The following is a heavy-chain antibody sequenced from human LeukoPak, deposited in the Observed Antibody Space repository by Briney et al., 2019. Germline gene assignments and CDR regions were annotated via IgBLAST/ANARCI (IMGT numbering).Heavy chain of an antibody. CDR2: IYYTGST. D-gene: IGHD6-19*01. Sequence: SETLSLACTVSGGSISSSTYYWAWIRQPPGKGLEWIGGIYYTGSTYSTPSLKSRATISVDTSKNQFSLRLTSVTAADTAVYYCARAGGSGWYETDYWGQGTLVTVSS. CDR1: GGSISSSTYY. CDR3: ARAGGSGWYETDY. V-gene: IGHV4-39*01. J-gene: IGHJ4*02.